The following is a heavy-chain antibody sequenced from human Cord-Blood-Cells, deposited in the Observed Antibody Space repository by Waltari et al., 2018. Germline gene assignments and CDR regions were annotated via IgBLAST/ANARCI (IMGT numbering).Heavy chain of an antibody. D-gene: IGHD3-10*01. CDR2: INHSGST. CDR3: ARLDGYGSGSYYNVGVWFDP. V-gene: IGHV4-34*01. Sequence: QVQLQQWGAGLLKPSETLSLTCAVYGGSFSGYYWSWIRQPPGKGLGWIGEINHSGSTNYNPSLKSRVTISVDTSKNQFSLKLSSVTAADTAVYYCARLDGYGSGSYYNVGVWFDPWGQGTLVTVSS. J-gene: IGHJ5*02. CDR1: GGSFSGYY.